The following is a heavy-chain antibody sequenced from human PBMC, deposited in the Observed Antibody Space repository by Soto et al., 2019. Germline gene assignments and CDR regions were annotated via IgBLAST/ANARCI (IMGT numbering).Heavy chain of an antibody. D-gene: IGHD6-19*01. J-gene: IGHJ4*02. V-gene: IGHV3-23*01. CDR2: ISGSGSSP. CDR1: GFTFSNYA. Sequence: GGSLRLSCAASGFTFSNYAMNWVRQAPGKGLEWVSTISGSGSSPYYADSVKGRFTISRDNSKNTLYLQMDSLRAGGSAIYYCAKEGTSGLYYFDYWGQGTPVTVSS. CDR3: AKEGTSGLYYFDY.